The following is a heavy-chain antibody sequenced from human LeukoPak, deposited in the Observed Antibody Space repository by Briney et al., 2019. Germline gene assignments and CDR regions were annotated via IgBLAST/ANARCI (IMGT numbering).Heavy chain of an antibody. J-gene: IGHJ4*02. V-gene: IGHV4-38-2*01. D-gene: IGHD2-2*01. Sequence: SETLSLTCAVSGYSISSDNYWVWIRQPPGQGLEWTGGIYHSGSTYYNPSLKSRVTMSVDTSKNQFSLKLSSVTAADTAVYYCARGFVVVPAAMLGRFDYWGQGTLVTVSS. CDR3: ARGFVVVPAAMLGRFDY. CDR1: GYSISSDNY. CDR2: IYHSGST.